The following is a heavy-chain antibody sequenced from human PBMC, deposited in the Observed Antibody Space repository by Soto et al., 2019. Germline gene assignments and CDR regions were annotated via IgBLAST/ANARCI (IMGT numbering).Heavy chain of an antibody. J-gene: IGHJ4*02. CDR1: GYSFSSLY. Sequence: SDTLSLTRTVSGYSFSSLYWNWIRQPPGRGLEWIGNVYYSGSTIYNPSLESRVTISVDRSNNQFSLKLRSVTAADAAVYYCARVRTVFDYWGQG. D-gene: IGHD1-1*01. V-gene: IGHV4-59*11. CDR3: ARVRTVFDY. CDR2: VYYSGST.